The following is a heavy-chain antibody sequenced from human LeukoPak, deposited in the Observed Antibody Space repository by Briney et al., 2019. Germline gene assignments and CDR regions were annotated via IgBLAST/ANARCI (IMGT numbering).Heavy chain of an antibody. CDR2: IYTSGST. CDR3: VNYYDSSDYQQPNHFDY. Sequence: SETLSLTCTVSGGSISSGRYYWNWIRQPAGKGLEWIGRIYTSGSTNYNPSLKSRFTISVDTSKNQFSLKLSSVTAADTAVYYCVNYYDSSDYQQPNHFDYWGQGTLVTVSS. J-gene: IGHJ4*02. V-gene: IGHV4-61*02. D-gene: IGHD3-22*01. CDR1: GGSISSGRYY.